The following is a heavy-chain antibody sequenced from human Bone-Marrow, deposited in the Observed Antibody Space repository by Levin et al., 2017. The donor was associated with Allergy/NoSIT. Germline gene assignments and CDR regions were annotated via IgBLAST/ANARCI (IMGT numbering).Heavy chain of an antibody. CDR2: ISYDGSNK. Sequence: PGGSLRLSCAASGFTFSSYAMHWVRQAPGKGLEWVAVISYDGSNKYYADSVKGRFTISRDNSKNTLYLQMNSLRAEDTAVYYCARGCSSTSRSHSVFDYWGQGTLVTVSS. CDR1: GFTFSSYA. D-gene: IGHD2-2*01. CDR3: ARGCSSTSRSHSVFDY. V-gene: IGHV3-30*04. J-gene: IGHJ4*02.